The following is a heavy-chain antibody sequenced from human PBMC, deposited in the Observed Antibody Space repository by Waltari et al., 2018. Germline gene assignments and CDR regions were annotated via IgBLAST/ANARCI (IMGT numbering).Heavy chain of an antibody. V-gene: IGHV3-21*02. CDR1: VFTFSSYS. J-gene: IGHJ5*02. Sequence: QLVESGGGLIQPGESLRLSFPASVFTFSSYSLNWVRQAPGKGLEWVASISTSSIYINYADAVKGRFTISRDNARKSLYLEMNTLRTDDTAVYYCARGGSNSGSGSDNWFDPWGQGTLVTVSS. CDR2: ISTSSIYI. CDR3: ARGGSNSGSGSDNWFDP. D-gene: IGHD3-10*01.